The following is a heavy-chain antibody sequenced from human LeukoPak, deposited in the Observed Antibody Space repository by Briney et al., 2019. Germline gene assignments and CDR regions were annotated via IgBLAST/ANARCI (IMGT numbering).Heavy chain of an antibody. J-gene: IGHJ3*02. CDR3: AIYDSSGYDAFDN. CDR2: IRWNSGSI. CDR1: GFTFDDYA. V-gene: IGHV3-9*01. D-gene: IGHD3-22*01. Sequence: GRSLRLSCAASGFTFDDYAMHWVRQAPGKGLEWVSGIRWNSGSIGYADSVKGRFTISRDNAKNSLYLQMNSLRAEDTALYYCAIYDSSGYDAFDNWGQGTMVTVSS.